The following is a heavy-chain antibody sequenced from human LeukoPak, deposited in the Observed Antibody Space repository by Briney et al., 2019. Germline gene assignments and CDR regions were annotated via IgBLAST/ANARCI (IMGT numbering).Heavy chain of an antibody. CDR1: GYSFTSFW. CDR2: IDPSDSYT. J-gene: IGHJ6*02. CDR3: ARRFSYYYYYGMDV. D-gene: IGHD3-10*01. Sequence: GESLKISCKVSGYSFTSFWLGWVRQMPGKGLEWMGRIDPSDSYTNYSPSFQGHVTISADKSISTAYLQWSSLKASDTAMYYCARRFSYYYYYGMDVWGQGTTVTVSS. V-gene: IGHV5-10-1*01.